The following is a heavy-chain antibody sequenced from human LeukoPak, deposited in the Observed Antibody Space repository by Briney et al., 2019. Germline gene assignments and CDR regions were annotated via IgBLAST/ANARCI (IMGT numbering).Heavy chain of an antibody. CDR3: ARGPPAYSGYLGY. J-gene: IGHJ4*02. CDR1: GFSFTSYW. V-gene: IGHV3-74*01. D-gene: IGHD2-21*01. Sequence: GGSLRLSCAASGFSFTSYWMHWVRQAPGRELVWVSRINDDRSATTYADSVKGRFTISRDNAKNTLYLQMNSLRVEDTAVYYCARGPPAYSGYLGYWGQGTLVTVSS. CDR2: INDDRSAT.